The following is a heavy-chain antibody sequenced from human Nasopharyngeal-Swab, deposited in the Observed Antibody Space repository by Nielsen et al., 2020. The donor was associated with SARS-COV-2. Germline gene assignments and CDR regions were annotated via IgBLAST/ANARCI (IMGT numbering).Heavy chain of an antibody. J-gene: IGHJ5*02. CDR1: GYTFTSYG. CDR2: ISAYNGNT. V-gene: IGHV1-18*01. Sequence: ASVKVSCKASGYTFTSYGISWVRQAPGQGLEWMGWISAYNGNTNYAQKLQGRVTMTTDTSTSTAYMELRSLRSDDTAVYYWARGGGWVVVAATGGWFDPWGQGTLVTVSS. CDR3: ARGGGWVVVAATGGWFDP. D-gene: IGHD2-15*01.